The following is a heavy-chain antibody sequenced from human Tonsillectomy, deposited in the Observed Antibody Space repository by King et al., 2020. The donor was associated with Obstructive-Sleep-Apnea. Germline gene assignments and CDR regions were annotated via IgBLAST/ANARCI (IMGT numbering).Heavy chain of an antibody. CDR3: ARGSGAAAVNWFDP. J-gene: IGHJ5*02. CDR1: GGSFSDYY. CDR2: INHSGRT. V-gene: IGHV4-34*01. D-gene: IGHD6-13*01. Sequence: VQLQQWGAGLLKSSETLSLTCAVFGGSFSDYYWSWIRQPPEKGLEWIGEINHSGRTHYNPSLKSRVTISVDTSKNQFSLKLSYVTAADTAVYYCARGSGAAAVNWFDPWGQGTLVTVSS.